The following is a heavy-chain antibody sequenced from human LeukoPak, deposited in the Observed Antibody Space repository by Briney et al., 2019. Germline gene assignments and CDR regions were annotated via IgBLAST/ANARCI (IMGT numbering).Heavy chain of an antibody. CDR1: GFTFSSYA. D-gene: IGHD3-10*01. CDR2: ISGGGGST. J-gene: IGHJ4*02. Sequence: GGSLRLSCAASGFTFSSYAMSWVRQAPGKGLEWVAAISGGGGSTYYADSVKGRFTISRDNSKNTLYLQMNSLSADDTAVFYCARHDRSSGSPYYFDYWGQGTLVTVSP. V-gene: IGHV3-23*01. CDR3: ARHDRSSGSPYYFDY.